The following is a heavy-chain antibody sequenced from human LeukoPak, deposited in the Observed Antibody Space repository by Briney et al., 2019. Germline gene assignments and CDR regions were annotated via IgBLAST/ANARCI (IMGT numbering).Heavy chain of an antibody. Sequence: GGSLRLSCAASGFTFDDYAMHWVRQAPGKGLEWVSGISWNSGSIGYADSVKGRFTISRDNAKNSLYLKMNSLRAEDTAVYYCAKDQYYYDSSGYCDYWGQGTLVTVSS. CDR1: GFTFDDYA. CDR3: AKDQYYYDSSGYCDY. V-gene: IGHV3-9*01. D-gene: IGHD3-22*01. J-gene: IGHJ4*02. CDR2: ISWNSGSI.